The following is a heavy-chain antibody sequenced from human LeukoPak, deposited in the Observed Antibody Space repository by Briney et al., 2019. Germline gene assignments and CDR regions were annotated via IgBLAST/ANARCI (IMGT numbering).Heavy chain of an antibody. V-gene: IGHV3-30*04. Sequence: GGSLRLSCAASGFTFSSYAMHWVRQAPGKGLEWVAVISYDESNKYYADSVKGRFTISRDNSKNTLYLQMNSLRAEDTAVYYCASPHYYDSSGPDYFDYWGQGTLVTVSS. J-gene: IGHJ4*02. CDR1: GFTFSSYA. CDR2: ISYDESNK. D-gene: IGHD3-22*01. CDR3: ASPHYYDSSGPDYFDY.